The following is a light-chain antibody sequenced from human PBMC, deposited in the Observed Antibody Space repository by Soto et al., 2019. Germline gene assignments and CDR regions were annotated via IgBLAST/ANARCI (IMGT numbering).Light chain of an antibody. J-gene: IGKJ5*01. CDR1: QSVRSN. CDR3: QQRSNWPPSIT. V-gene: IGKV3-15*01. Sequence: EIVMTQSLATLSVSPGESATLSCRASQSVRSNLAWYQQKPGQAPRLLIYGASTRATGIPARFSGSGSGTDFTLTISSLEPEDFAVYYCQQRSNWPPSITFGQGTRLEIK. CDR2: GAS.